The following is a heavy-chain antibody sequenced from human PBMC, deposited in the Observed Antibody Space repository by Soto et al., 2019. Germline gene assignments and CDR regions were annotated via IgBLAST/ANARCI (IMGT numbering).Heavy chain of an antibody. CDR3: ARGLCGSGTCFCGAF. CDR2: SRNKAQSYTT. D-gene: IGHD2-21*01. V-gene: IGHV3-72*01. CDR1: GFTFSAHY. Sequence: EVQLVESGGGLVQPGGSLRLSCAASGFTFSAHYMDWVRQAPGKGLEWVGRSRNKAQSYTTEYAASVKDRFTISRDASENSLYLQMNSLNTDDTAVYYGARGLCGSGTCFCGAFWGPGILVTVSS. J-gene: IGHJ4*02.